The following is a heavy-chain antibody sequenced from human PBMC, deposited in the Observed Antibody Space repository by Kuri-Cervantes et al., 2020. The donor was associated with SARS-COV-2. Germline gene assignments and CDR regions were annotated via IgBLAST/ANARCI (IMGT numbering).Heavy chain of an antibody. CDR2: ISYDGSNK. V-gene: IGHV3-30*04. D-gene: IGHD3-3*01. Sequence: LSLTCAASHFTFSSYAFHWVRQAPGQGLEWVAAISYDGSNKYYADSVKGRFTISRDNSKNTLYLQMNSLRAEDTAVYYCARARRFLEWLPDYYYYYMDVWGKGTTVTVSS. CDR1: HFTFSSYA. J-gene: IGHJ6*03. CDR3: ARARRFLEWLPDYYYYYMDV.